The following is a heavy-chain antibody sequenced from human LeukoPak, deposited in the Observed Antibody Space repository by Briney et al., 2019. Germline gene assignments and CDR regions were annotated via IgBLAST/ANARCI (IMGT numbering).Heavy chain of an antibody. CDR2: IIPIFGTA. CDR3: ARDTADSSGYDY. J-gene: IGHJ4*02. V-gene: IGHV1-69*05. D-gene: IGHD3-22*01. CDR1: GYTFTSYG. Sequence: SVKVSCKASGYTFTSYGISWVRQAPGQGLEWMGGIIPIFGTANYAQKFQGRVTITTDESTSTAYMELSSLRSEDTAVYYCARDTADSSGYDYWGQGTLVTVSS.